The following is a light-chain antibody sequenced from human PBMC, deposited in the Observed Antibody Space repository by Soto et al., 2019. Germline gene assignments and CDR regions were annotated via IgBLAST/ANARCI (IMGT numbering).Light chain of an antibody. Sequence: EIVLTQFPATLSLSPGERATLSCRASQSVRSYLAWYQQKPGQAPRLLIYDASNRATGIPARFSGSGSGTDFTLTISSLEPEDFAVYYCQQRSNWPPTFRQGTKLEI. CDR1: QSVRSY. J-gene: IGKJ2*01. V-gene: IGKV3-11*01. CDR3: QQRSNWPPT. CDR2: DAS.